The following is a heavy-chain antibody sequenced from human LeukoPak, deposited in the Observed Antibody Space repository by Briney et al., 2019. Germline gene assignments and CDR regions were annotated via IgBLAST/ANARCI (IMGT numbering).Heavy chain of an antibody. CDR2: ISSSSSTI. CDR3: ARTYYYGSGSYSSDY. J-gene: IGHJ4*02. Sequence: GGSLRLSCAASGFTFSSYSMNWVRQAPGKGLEWASYISSSSSTIYYADSVKGRFTISRDNAKNSLYLQMNSLRAEDTAVYYCARTYYYGSGSYSSDYWGQGTLVTVSS. CDR1: GFTFSSYS. V-gene: IGHV3-48*04. D-gene: IGHD3-10*01.